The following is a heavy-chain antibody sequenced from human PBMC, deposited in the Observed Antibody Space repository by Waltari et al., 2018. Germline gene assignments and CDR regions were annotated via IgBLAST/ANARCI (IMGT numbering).Heavy chain of an antibody. CDR2: LNPNSGGT. Sequence: QVQLVQSGAEVKKPGASVKVSCKASGYTFTGYYMHWVRQAPGQGLEWMGWLNPNSGGTNDAQKFQGRVTMTRDTSISTAYMELSRLRSDDTAVYYCARIFTFGGSSSSQGFDYWGQGTLVTVSS. J-gene: IGHJ4*02. CDR3: ARIFTFGGSSSSQGFDY. D-gene: IGHD6-6*01. CDR1: GYTFTGYY. V-gene: IGHV1-2*02.